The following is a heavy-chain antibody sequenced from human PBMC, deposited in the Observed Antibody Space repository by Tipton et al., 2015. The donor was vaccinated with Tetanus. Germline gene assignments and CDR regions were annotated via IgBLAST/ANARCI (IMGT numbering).Heavy chain of an antibody. V-gene: IGHV3-23*01. D-gene: IGHD3-3*01. Sequence: LSLTCAASGIFFTNAWMSWVRQAPGKGLEWVSAISGSGSGTYYADSVKGRFTVSRDNSKNTLYLQMNGLRADDTAVYYCAKVLEWYYYYYNGLDVWGQGTMVTVSS. CDR2: ISGSGSGT. J-gene: IGHJ6*02. CDR3: AKVLEWYYYYYNGLDV. CDR1: GIFFTNAW.